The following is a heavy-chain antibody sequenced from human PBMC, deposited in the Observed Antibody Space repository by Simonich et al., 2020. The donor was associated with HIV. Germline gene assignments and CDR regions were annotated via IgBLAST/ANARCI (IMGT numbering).Heavy chain of an antibody. J-gene: IGHJ4*02. CDR2: INHSGIT. Sequence: QVQLQQWGAGLLKPSETLSLTCAVYGGSFSGYYWSWIRQSPEKGLEWIGEINHSGITNYHPSLKSRVTILVDTSKNQFSLKLSSVTAADTAVYFCARTGDRVFDYWGQGILVTVSS. V-gene: IGHV4-34*01. D-gene: IGHD1-1*01. CDR1: GGSFSGYY. CDR3: ARTGDRVFDY.